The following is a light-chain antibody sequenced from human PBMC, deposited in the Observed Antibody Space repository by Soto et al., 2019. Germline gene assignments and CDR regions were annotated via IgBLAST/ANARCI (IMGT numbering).Light chain of an antibody. CDR1: TSNIGAGYD. J-gene: IGLJ1*01. CDR3: QSYDSSLSASV. CDR2: GNT. V-gene: IGLV1-40*01. Sequence: QSVLTQPPSVSGAPGQRVTISCTGSTSNIGAGYDVHWYQQLPGTGPKLLIFGNTNRPSGVPDRFSASKSGTSASLAITGLQAEDEADYYCQSYDSSLSASVFGTGTKLTVL.